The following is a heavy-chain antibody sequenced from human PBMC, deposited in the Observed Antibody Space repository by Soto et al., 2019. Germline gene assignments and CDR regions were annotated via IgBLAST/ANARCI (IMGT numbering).Heavy chain of an antibody. CDR1: GFTFSSYA. Sequence: LRLSCAASGFTFSSYAMHWVRQAPGKGLEWVAVISYDGSNKYYADSVKGRFTISRDNSKNTLYLQMNSLRAEDTAVYYCARVVVVAASGLDVWGQGTTVTVSS. D-gene: IGHD2-15*01. V-gene: IGHV3-30-3*01. CDR3: ARVVVVAASGLDV. J-gene: IGHJ6*02. CDR2: ISYDGSNK.